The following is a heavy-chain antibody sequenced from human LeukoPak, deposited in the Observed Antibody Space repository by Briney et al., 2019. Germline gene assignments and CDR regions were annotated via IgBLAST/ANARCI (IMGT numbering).Heavy chain of an antibody. CDR1: GFTFSSYW. Sequence: GGSLRLSCAASGFTFSSYWMHWVRQAPGKGLEWVSSISSSSSYIYYADSVKGRFTISRDNAKNSLYLQMNSLRAEDTAVYYCARRRDGYTGWGQGTLVTVSS. J-gene: IGHJ4*02. CDR3: ARRRDGYTG. V-gene: IGHV3-21*01. D-gene: IGHD5-24*01. CDR2: ISSSSSYI.